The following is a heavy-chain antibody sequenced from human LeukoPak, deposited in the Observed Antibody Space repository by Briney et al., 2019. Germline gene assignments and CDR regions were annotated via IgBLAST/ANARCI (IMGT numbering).Heavy chain of an antibody. CDR1: GYTFTGYY. D-gene: IGHD3-3*01. CDR2: SNPNSGGT. V-gene: IGHV1-2*02. CDR3: ARGPRITIFGVDYWFDP. J-gene: IGHJ5*02. Sequence: GASVKVSCKASGYTFTGYYMHWVRQASGQGLEWVGWSNPNSGGTNYAQKFQGRVTMTRDTSISTAYMELRRLRSDDTAVYYCARGPRITIFGVDYWFDPWGQGTLVTVSS.